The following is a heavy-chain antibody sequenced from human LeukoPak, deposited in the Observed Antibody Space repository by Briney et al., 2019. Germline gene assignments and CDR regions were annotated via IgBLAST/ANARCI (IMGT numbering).Heavy chain of an antibody. CDR3: EKRRYCTSTSCHDFDY. Sequence: GGSLRLSCAASGFTFRYYAMNWVRQAPGKGLEWVSAVSADGDSTYYADSVKGRFTISRDNSKNTLYLQMNSLRPGDTAVYYCEKRRYCTSTSCHDFDYWGQGTLVTVSS. V-gene: IGHV3-23*01. J-gene: IGHJ4*02. CDR1: GFTFRYYA. CDR2: VSADGDST. D-gene: IGHD2-2*01.